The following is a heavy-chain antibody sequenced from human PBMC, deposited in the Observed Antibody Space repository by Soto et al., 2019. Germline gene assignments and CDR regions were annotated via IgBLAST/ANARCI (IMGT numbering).Heavy chain of an antibody. V-gene: IGHV3-30*18. D-gene: IGHD2-2*01. CDR2: ISYDGSNK. J-gene: IGHJ6*02. CDR3: AKDQHALSDPSPHYYYYGMDV. CDR1: GFTFSSYG. Sequence: PVGSLRLSCAASGFTFSSYGMHWVRQAPGKGLEWVAVISYDGSNKYYADSVKGRFTISRDNSKNTLYLQMNSLRAGDTAVYYCAKDQHALSDPSPHYYYYGMDVWGQGTTVTVSS.